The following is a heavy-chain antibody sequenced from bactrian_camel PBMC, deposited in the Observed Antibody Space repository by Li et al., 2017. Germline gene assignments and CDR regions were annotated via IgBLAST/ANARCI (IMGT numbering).Heavy chain of an antibody. Sequence: VQLVESGGGLVQPGGSLRLSCAASGFTFSSYAMSWVRQAPGKGLEWVSTINSGTAGSTYFPDSVKGRFTIPRDNAKNTVYLQMNSLKPEDTAMYYCAKYRVFRLFRGSCGASQTADFDSWGQGTQVT. CDR2: INSGTAGST. CDR3: AKYRVFRLFRGSCGASQTADFDS. V-gene: IGHV3S40*01. D-gene: IGHD2*01. J-gene: IGHJ6*01. CDR1: GFTFSSYA.